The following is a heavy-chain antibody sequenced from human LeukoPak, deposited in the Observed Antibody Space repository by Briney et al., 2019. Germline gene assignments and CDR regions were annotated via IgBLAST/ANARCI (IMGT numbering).Heavy chain of an antibody. V-gene: IGHV1-69*04. CDR1: GYTFTSYG. D-gene: IGHD3-10*01. J-gene: IGHJ4*02. Sequence: SVKVFCKASGYTFTSYGIIWVRQAPGQGLEWMGRIIPILGIANYAQKFQGRVTITADKSTSTAYMELSSLRSEDTAVYYCARSNYYGSGSTGSLDYWGQGTLVTVSS. CDR2: IIPILGIA. CDR3: ARSNYYGSGSTGSLDY.